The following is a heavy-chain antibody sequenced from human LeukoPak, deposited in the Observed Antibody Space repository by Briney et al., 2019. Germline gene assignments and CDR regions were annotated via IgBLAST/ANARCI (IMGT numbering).Heavy chain of an antibody. J-gene: IGHJ4*02. CDR1: GFTFSTYW. Sequence: GVSLRLSCAASGFTFSTYWMHWVRQAPGKGLVWVSRIKSDGSITNYADSVKGRFTISRDNANNTLHLQMSSLRAEDTAVYYCTRTYNGLDYWGRGTLVTVSS. V-gene: IGHV3-74*01. D-gene: IGHD1-1*01. CDR2: IKSDGSIT. CDR3: TRTYNGLDY.